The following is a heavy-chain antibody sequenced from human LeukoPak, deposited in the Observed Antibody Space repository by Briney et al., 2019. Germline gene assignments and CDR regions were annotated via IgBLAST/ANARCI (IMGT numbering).Heavy chain of an antibody. J-gene: IGHJ6*03. D-gene: IGHD3-10*01. Sequence: ASVKVSCKASGYTFTGYYMHWVRQAPGQGLEWMGWINPNSGGTNYAQKFQGRVTMTRDTSISTAYMELSRLRSDDTAVYYCARVHYYGSGSYDLYYYYYMDVWGKGTTVTISS. CDR2: INPNSGGT. CDR3: ARVHYYGSGSYDLYYYYYMDV. CDR1: GYTFTGYY. V-gene: IGHV1-2*02.